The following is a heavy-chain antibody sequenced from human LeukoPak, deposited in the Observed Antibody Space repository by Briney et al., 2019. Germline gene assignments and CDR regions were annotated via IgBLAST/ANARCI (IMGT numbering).Heavy chain of an antibody. CDR3: ARVVPAAKAFDY. D-gene: IGHD2-2*01. J-gene: IGHJ4*02. V-gene: IGHV4-59*01. CDR2: IYYSGST. Sequence: WXRQPPGXGLEWIGYIYYSGSTNYNPSLKSRVTISVDTSKNQFSLKLSSVTAADTAVYYCARVVPAAKAFDYSGQGTLVTVSS.